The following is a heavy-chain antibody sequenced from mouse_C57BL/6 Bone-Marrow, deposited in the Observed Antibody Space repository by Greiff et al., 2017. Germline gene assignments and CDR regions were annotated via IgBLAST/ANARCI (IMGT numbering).Heavy chain of an antibody. CDR3: ARGGVWLRRRGDYYAMDY. CDR2: ILPGSGST. V-gene: IGHV1-9*01. Sequence: QVQLKESGAELMKPGASVKLSCKATGYTFTGYWIEWVKPRPGHGLEWIGEILPGSGSTTYNEKFKGKATFTAETSSNTAYMQLSSLTTEDSAIYYCARGGVWLRRRGDYYAMDYWGQGTSVTVSS. D-gene: IGHD2-2*01. CDR1: GYTFTGYW. J-gene: IGHJ4*01.